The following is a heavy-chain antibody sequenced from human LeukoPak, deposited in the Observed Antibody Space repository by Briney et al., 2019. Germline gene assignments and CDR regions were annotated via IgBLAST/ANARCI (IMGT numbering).Heavy chain of an antibody. J-gene: IGHJ4*02. CDR1: GFTFSSYA. V-gene: IGHV3-23*01. CDR2: ISGSGGST. CDR3: AREKYNWRGTFDY. Sequence: SGGSRRLSCAASGFTFSSYAMSWVRQAPGKGLEWVSAISGSGGSTYYADSVKGRFTISRDNAKNSLYLQMNSLRAEDTAVYYCAREKYNWRGTFDYWGQGTLVTASS. D-gene: IGHD1-20*01.